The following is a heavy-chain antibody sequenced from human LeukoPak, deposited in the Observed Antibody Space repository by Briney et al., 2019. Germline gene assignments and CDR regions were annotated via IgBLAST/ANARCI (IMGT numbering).Heavy chain of an antibody. CDR2: IYYSGST. D-gene: IGHD2-21*02. CDR1: GGSISSSSYY. Sequence: SETLSLTCTVSGGSISSSSYYWGWIRQPPGKGLEWIGSIYYSGSTYYNPSLKSRVTISVDTSKNQFSLKLSSVTAADTAVYYCARHVIGSECKKGGDCYSGIFADYWGQGTLVTVSS. J-gene: IGHJ4*02. V-gene: IGHV4-39*01. CDR3: ARHVIGSECKKGGDCYSGIFADY.